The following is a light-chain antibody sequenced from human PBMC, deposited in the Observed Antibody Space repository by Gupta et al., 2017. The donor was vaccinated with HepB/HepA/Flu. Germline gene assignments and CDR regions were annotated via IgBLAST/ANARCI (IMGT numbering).Light chain of an antibody. Sequence: QSALPQPRSVSGSPGQSVTISCTGTSSDVGGYNYVSWYQQHPGKAPKLMIYDVSKRPSGVPDRFSGSKSGNTASLTIYGLQAEDEADYYCCSYAGSYTFGFGTGTKVTVL. J-gene: IGLJ1*01. V-gene: IGLV2-11*01. CDR1: SSDVGGYNY. CDR3: CSYAGSYTFG. CDR2: DVS.